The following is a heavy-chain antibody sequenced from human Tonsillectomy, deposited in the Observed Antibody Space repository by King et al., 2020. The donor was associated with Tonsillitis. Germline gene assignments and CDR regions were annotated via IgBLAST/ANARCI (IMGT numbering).Heavy chain of an antibody. D-gene: IGHD1-26*01. CDR1: GFTFSNAW. J-gene: IGHJ4*02. Sequence: VQLVESGGGLVKPGGSLRLSCAASGFTFSNAWMSWVRQAPGKGLEWVGRIKSKTDGGTTDYAAPVKGRFTISRDDSKNTLYLQMNSLKTEDTAVYYCTPGGEPLPYYFDYWGQGTLVTVSS. CDR3: TPGGEPLPYYFDY. V-gene: IGHV3-15*01. CDR2: IKSKTDGGTT.